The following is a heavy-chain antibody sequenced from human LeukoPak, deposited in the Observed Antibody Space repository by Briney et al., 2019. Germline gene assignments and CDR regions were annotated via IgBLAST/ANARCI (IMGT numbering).Heavy chain of an antibody. CDR3: ARRADYVWGSYRYYFDY. CDR2: INHSGST. D-gene: IGHD3-16*02. V-gene: IGHV4-34*01. J-gene: IGHJ4*02. Sequence: PSETLSLTCAVYGGSSSGYYWSWIRQPPGKGLEWIGEINHSGSTNYNPSLKSRVTISVDTSKNQFSLKLSSVTAADTAVYYCARRADYVWGSYRYYFDYWGQGTLVTVSS. CDR1: GGSSSGYY.